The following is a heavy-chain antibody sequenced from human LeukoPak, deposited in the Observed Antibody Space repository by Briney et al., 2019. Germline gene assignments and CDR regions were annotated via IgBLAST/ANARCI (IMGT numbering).Heavy chain of an antibody. CDR2: MNPNSGNT. Sequence: ASVKVSCKASGGTFSSYAISWVRQATGQGLEWMGWMNPNSGNTGYAQKFQGRVTITRNTSISTAYMELSSLRSEDTAVYYCARLSELLPDYWGQGTLVTVSS. V-gene: IGHV1-8*03. J-gene: IGHJ4*02. D-gene: IGHD1-26*01. CDR1: GGTFSSYA. CDR3: ARLSELLPDY.